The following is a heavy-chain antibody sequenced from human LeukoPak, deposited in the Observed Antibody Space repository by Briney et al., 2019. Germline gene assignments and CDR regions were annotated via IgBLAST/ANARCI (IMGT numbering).Heavy chain of an antibody. CDR1: GYTFTSYD. D-gene: IGHD7-27*01. Sequence: ASVKVSCEASGYTFTSYDFNWVRQATGQRPEWMGWMSPNSGDTGYAQKFQGRVTMTRNTSISTAYMELSSLRSDDTAVYYCARGPPNWGYDYWGPGTLVTVSS. CDR3: ARGPPNWGYDY. J-gene: IGHJ4*02. V-gene: IGHV1-8*01. CDR2: MSPNSGDT.